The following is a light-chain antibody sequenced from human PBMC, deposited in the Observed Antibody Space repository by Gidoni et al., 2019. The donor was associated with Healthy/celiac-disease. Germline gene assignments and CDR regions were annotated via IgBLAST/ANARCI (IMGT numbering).Light chain of an antibody. CDR1: QSISSY. J-gene: IGKJ1*01. V-gene: IGKV1-39*01. Sequence: DIQLTQSPSSLSSSVGDRVTLTCRASQSISSYLNWYQQKPGKATKLLIYAASSLQSRVPSRFSGSGSGKDFPLTSSSLQPEDFANYYWQQSYSTPLTFGQGTKVEIK. CDR3: QQSYSTPLT. CDR2: AAS.